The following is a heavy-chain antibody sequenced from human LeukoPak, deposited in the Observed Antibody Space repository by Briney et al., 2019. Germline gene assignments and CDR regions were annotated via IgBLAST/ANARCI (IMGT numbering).Heavy chain of an antibody. D-gene: IGHD1-1*01. CDR1: GYTFTNYG. CDR2: ISAYNGYT. Sequence: EASVKVSCKASGYTFTNYGVSWVRQAPGRGLEWMGWISAYNGYTNYAQKLQGRLIMTTDTSTSTAYMELRSLRSDDTAVYYCARVDSWKVFDYWGQGTLVTVSS. CDR3: ARVDSWKVFDY. J-gene: IGHJ4*02. V-gene: IGHV1-18*01.